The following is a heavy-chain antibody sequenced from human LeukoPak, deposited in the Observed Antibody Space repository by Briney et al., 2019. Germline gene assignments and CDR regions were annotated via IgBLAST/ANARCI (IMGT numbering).Heavy chain of an antibody. Sequence: GGSLRLSCAASGFTFSTFAMIWVRQPPGKGLEWVSSIFPSGGEIHYADSVRGRFTISRGNSKSTLSLQMNSLRAEDTAIYYCATYRQVLLPFESWGQGTLVTVSS. CDR1: GFTFSTFA. V-gene: IGHV3-23*01. D-gene: IGHD2-8*02. J-gene: IGHJ4*02. CDR3: ATYRQVLLPFES. CDR2: IFPSGGEI.